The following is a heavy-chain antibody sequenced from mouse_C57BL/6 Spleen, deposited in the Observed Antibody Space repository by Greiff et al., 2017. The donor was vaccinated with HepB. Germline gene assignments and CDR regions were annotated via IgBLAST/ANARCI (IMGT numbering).Heavy chain of an antibody. CDR3: ARSIYYYGSSPWYFDV. V-gene: IGHV5-16*01. CDR2: INYDGSST. Sequence: EVKLMESEGGLVQPGSSMKLSCTASGFTFSDYYMAWVRQVPEKGPEWVANINYDGSSTYYLDSLKSRFIISRDNAKNILYLQMSSLKSEDTATYYCARSIYYYGSSPWYFDVWGTGTTVTVSS. CDR1: GFTFSDYY. J-gene: IGHJ1*03. D-gene: IGHD1-1*01.